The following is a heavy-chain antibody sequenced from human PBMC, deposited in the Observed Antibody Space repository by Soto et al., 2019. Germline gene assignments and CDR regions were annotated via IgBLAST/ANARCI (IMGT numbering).Heavy chain of an antibody. Sequence: SETLSLTCTVSGGSISSYYWSWIRQPPGKGLEWIGYIYYSGSTNYNPSLKSRVTISVDTSKNQFSLKLSSVTAADTAVYYCARGVEQQLVDPYYYYYYMDVWGKGTTVTVSS. CDR2: IYYSGST. J-gene: IGHJ6*03. CDR3: ARGVEQQLVDPYYYYYYMDV. D-gene: IGHD6-13*01. V-gene: IGHV4-59*01. CDR1: GGSISSYY.